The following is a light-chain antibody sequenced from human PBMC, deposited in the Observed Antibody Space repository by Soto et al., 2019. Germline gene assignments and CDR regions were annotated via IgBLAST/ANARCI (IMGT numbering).Light chain of an antibody. J-gene: IGKJ2*02. CDR3: QQYYSTPRT. CDR2: WAS. CDR1: QSVLYSSNNKNY. V-gene: IGKV4-1*01. Sequence: DIVMTQSPDSLAVSLGERATINCKSSQSVLYSSNNKNYIAWYQQKPGQPPKLLIYWASTRESGVPDRVSGSGSGPDFTLTLRRLQAEDVAVYYCQQYYSTPRTVGQGTNLEIK.